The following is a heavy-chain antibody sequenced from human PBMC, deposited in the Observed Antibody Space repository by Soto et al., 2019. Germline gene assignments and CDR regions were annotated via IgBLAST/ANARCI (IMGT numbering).Heavy chain of an antibody. CDR3: GRDFGSGHADV. CDR2: IDPSDSYT. Sequence: PGESLKISCQTSDEIFNTYWITWVRQMPGRGLEWVGRIDPSDSYTTYNPSLKGHVILSVDKSMNTAYVQWTSLRASDTAMYCCGRDFGSGHADVWGQGTLVTVSS. V-gene: IGHV5-10-1*01. CDR1: DEIFNTYW. D-gene: IGHD1-26*01. J-gene: IGHJ6*01.